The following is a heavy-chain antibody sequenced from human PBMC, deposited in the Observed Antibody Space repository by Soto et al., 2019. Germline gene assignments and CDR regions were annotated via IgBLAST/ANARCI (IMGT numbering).Heavy chain of an antibody. Sequence: PGGSLRLSCAASGFTFDDYAMHWVRQTPGKGLEWVSGISWNSAIIGYADSVKGRFTISRDNAKNSLYLQMNSLRAEDTALYYCARDLKSGDYYDSSGYRFDYWGQGTLVTVSS. J-gene: IGHJ4*02. CDR1: GFTFDDYA. D-gene: IGHD3-22*01. V-gene: IGHV3-9*01. CDR3: ARDLKSGDYYDSSGYRFDY. CDR2: ISWNSAII.